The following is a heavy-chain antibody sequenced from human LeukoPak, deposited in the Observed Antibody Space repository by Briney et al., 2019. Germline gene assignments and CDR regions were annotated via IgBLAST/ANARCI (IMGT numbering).Heavy chain of an antibody. CDR1: GFSLTTSGVG. Sequence: SGPTLVNPTQTLTLTCAFSGFSLTTSGVGVGWIRQPPGKALEWLALIYWDDDKRYSPSLKSRLTITKDTSKNQVVLTMTNMDPVDTATYYCAHSTDEYGDYYYYYMDVWGKGTTVTVSS. CDR2: IYWDDDK. CDR3: AHSTDEYGDYYYYYMDV. V-gene: IGHV2-5*02. J-gene: IGHJ6*03. D-gene: IGHD4-17*01.